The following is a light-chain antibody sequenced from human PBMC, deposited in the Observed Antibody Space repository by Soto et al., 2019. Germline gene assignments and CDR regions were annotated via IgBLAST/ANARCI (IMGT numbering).Light chain of an antibody. Sequence: DAQMTQSPSLLSASVGDRVTITCRSSQRISGYLNCYQHKPGRAPNLLIYAASTLQIGGTSRFSGGGSWTAFTLPVSSLQPEDVATYYCQQRYSFPLTFGQGTKVDLK. V-gene: IGKV1-39*01. CDR2: AAS. CDR3: QQRYSFPLT. J-gene: IGKJ1*01. CDR1: QRISGY.